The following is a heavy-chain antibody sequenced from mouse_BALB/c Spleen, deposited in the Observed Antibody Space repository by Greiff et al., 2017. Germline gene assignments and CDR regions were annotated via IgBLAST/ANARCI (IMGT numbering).Heavy chain of an antibody. Sequence: VQLQQSGAELVKPGASVKLSCTASGFNIKDTYMHWVKQRPEQGLEWIGGIDPANGNTKYDPKFQGKATITADTSSNTAYLQLSSLTSEDTAVYYWARITTVGAGDAMDYWGQGTSVTVSS. J-gene: IGHJ4*01. V-gene: IGHV14-3*02. CDR3: ARITTVGAGDAMDY. D-gene: IGHD1-1*01. CDR2: IDPANGNT. CDR1: GFNIKDTY.